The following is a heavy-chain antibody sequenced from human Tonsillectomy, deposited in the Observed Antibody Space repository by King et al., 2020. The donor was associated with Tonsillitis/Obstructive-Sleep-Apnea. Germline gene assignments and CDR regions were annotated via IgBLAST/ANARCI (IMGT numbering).Heavy chain of an antibody. J-gene: IGHJ3*02. D-gene: IGHD3-22*01. V-gene: IGHV5-51*01. CDR2: IYPGDSDT. Sequence: QLVQSGAEVKKPGESLKISCKGSGYSFTSYWIAWVRQMPGKGLEWMGIIYPGDSDTRYSPSFQGQVIISADKSISTAYLQRSSLKASDTAMYYCARQNDDTSGYSFDAFDIWGQGTMVTVSS. CDR1: GYSFTSYW. CDR3: ARQNDDTSGYSFDAFDI.